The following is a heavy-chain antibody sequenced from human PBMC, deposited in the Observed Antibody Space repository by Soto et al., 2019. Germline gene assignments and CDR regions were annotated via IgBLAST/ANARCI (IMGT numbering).Heavy chain of an antibody. Sequence: QLQLQESGPGLVKPSETLSLTCTVSGGSISSSSYYWGWIRQPPGKGLEWIGSIYYSGSTYYNPSLTSRVTISVATSKTQFSLKLSSVTAADTAVYYCASPKLAFYTWFDPWGQGTLVTVSS. J-gene: IGHJ5*02. CDR1: GGSISSSSYY. D-gene: IGHD3-3*02. V-gene: IGHV4-39*01. CDR3: ASPKLAFYTWFDP. CDR2: IYYSGST.